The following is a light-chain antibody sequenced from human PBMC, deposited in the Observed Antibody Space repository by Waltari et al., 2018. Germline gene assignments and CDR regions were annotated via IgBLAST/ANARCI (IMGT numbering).Light chain of an antibody. J-gene: IGKJ2*01. CDR1: PRLVSSDGKTY. CDR3: MQGSHWPYT. Sequence: DFVLTQSPLPLPVTLGQPASISCRPSPRLVSSDGKTYLNWTHQRPGQSPRRVIYKVSNWDPNFGVPDKFSFRGSGTDFTLKISRVEAEDVGVYTCMQGSHWPYTFGQGTKLEIE. V-gene: IGKV2D-30*01. CDR2: KVS.